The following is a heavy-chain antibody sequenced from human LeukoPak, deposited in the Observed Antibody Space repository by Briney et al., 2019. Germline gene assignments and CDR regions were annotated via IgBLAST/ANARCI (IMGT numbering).Heavy chain of an antibody. CDR1: GFTFSSYA. CDR2: ISGSGGST. J-gene: IGHJ4*02. Sequence: PGGSLRLSCAASGFTFSSYAMSWVRQAPGKGLEWVSAISGSGGSTYYADSVKGGFTISRDNSNNTLFLQMNSLRPEDTAVYYXSXDSXHYRDYMGYFYYWGQGTLVTVSS. CDR3: SXDSXHYRDYMGYFYY. D-gene: IGHD4-17*01. V-gene: IGHV3-23*01.